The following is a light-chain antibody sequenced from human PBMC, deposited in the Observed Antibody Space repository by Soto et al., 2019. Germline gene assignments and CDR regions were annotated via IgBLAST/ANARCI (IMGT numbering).Light chain of an antibody. Sequence: QSVLTQPASVSGSPGQSITISCAGINSDVGDHNYVSWYQQHPGKAPRLLIYEVSNRPSGISNRFSGSKSGNTASLIISGLQVEDEADYYCGSYSSGNTVVLGGGTKVTVL. CDR2: EVS. J-gene: IGLJ2*01. CDR1: NSDVGDHNY. V-gene: IGLV2-14*01. CDR3: GSYSSGNTVV.